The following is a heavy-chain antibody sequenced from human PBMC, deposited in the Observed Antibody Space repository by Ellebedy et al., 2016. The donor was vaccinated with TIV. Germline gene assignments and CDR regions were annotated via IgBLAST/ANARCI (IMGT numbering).Heavy chain of an antibody. J-gene: IGHJ6*02. D-gene: IGHD1-26*01. CDR1: GFTFESYA. V-gene: IGHV3-9*01. Sequence: GGSLRLXCAASGFTFESYAMHWVRQAPGKGLEWVSGINWNGADIGYAASVKGRFTISRDNAKNSLYLEMNSLRGEDTALYYCAKDQGYSAGWSLGYYYYGMDVWGQGTTVTVSS. CDR3: AKDQGYSAGWSLGYYYYGMDV. CDR2: INWNGADI.